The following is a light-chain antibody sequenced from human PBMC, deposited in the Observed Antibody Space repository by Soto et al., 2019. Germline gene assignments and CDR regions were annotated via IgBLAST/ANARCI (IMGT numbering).Light chain of an antibody. Sequence: EIRRTQSPSPLSASVVDRVTITCQASQDISNYLNWYQQKPGKAPKLLIYDASNLETGVPSRFSGSGSGTDFTFTISSLQPEDIATYYCQQYDNLPSSFGPGTKVDIK. J-gene: IGKJ3*01. CDR1: QDISNY. CDR2: DAS. V-gene: IGKV1-33*01. CDR3: QQYDNLPSS.